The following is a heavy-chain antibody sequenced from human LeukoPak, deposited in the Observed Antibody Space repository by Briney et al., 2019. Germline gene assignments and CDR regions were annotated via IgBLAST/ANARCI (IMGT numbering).Heavy chain of an antibody. CDR3: ARQGPGISTMSFDY. CDR2: IYPGDSDS. V-gene: IGHV5-51*01. CDR1: GYIFTSYW. D-gene: IGHD1-14*01. J-gene: IGHJ4*02. Sequence: ESLKISCQGFGYIFTSYWIGWVRQMPGRGLEWMGVIYPGDSDSRYSPSFQGQVTISADKSMNTAYLQWSSLKASDTAMYFCARQGPGISTMSFDYWGRGTLVTVSS.